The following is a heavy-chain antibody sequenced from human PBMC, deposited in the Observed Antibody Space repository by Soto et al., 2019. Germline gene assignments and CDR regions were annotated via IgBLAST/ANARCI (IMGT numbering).Heavy chain of an antibody. V-gene: IGHV4-59*01. CDR3: AREGGGGIAADYGMDV. CDR2: IYYSGST. D-gene: IGHD6-13*01. J-gene: IGHJ6*02. Sequence: QVQLQESGPGLVKPSETLSLTCTVSGGSISSYYWSWIRQPPGKGLEWIGYIYYSGSTNYNPSLKCLVTISVDTSKNQFSLKRSSVTAADTAVYYCAREGGGGIAADYGMDVWGQGTTVTVSS. CDR1: GGSISSYY.